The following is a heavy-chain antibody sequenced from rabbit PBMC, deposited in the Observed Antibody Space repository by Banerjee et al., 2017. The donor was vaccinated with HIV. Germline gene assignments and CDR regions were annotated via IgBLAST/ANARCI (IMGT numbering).Heavy chain of an antibody. CDR2: ISTGSSDST. CDR3: ARDLAGVIGWNFNL. D-gene: IGHD4-1*01. Sequence: QEQLEESGGGLVKPEGSLTLTCKASGFSFSNKYVMCWVRQAPGKGLEWIACISTGSSDSTYYATWAKGRFTISKTSSTTVTLQMTSLTAADTATYFCARDLAGVIGWNFNLWGPGTLVTVS. CDR1: GFSFSNKYV. V-gene: IGHV1S45*01. J-gene: IGHJ4*01.